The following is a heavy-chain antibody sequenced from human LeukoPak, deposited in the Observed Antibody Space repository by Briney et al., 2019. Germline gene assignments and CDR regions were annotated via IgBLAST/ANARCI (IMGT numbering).Heavy chain of an antibody. Sequence: SETLSLTCTVSGGSISSHYWSWIRQPPGKGLEWIGYIYYRGSTNYDPSLKSRVTISVDTSKNQFSLKLSSVTAADTAVYYCARGHQLLECCHPRGQGTLVSDSS. V-gene: IGHV4-59*11. CDR3: ARGHQLLECCHP. J-gene: IGHJ5*02. D-gene: IGHD2-2*01. CDR1: GGSISSHY. CDR2: IYYRGST.